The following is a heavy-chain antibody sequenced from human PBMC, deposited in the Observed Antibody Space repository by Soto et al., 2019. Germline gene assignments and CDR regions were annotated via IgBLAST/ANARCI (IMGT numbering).Heavy chain of an antibody. CDR3: ATVDTAMVYYYYGMDV. CDR1: GGTFSSYA. Sequence: QVQLVQSGAEVKKPGSSVKVPCKASGGTFSSYAISWVRQAPGQGLEWMGGIIPIFGTANYAQKFQGRVTITADESTSTAYMELSSLRSEDTAVYYCATVDTAMVYYYYGMDVWGQGTTVTVSS. J-gene: IGHJ6*02. D-gene: IGHD5-18*01. V-gene: IGHV1-69*12. CDR2: IIPIFGTA.